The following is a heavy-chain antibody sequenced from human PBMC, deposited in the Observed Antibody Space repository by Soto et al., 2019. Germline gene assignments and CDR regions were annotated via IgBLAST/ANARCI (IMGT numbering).Heavy chain of an antibody. Sequence: GGSLRLSCAASGFTFSKFAMTWARQAPGKGLEWVSAIDSTGAGTYYVDSVKGRFTISRDNAKNTLYLQMNSLRAEDTAVYYCAIRASYYDSSGYFDYWGQGTLVTVSS. CDR3: AIRASYYDSSGYFDY. J-gene: IGHJ4*02. V-gene: IGHV3-23*01. D-gene: IGHD3-22*01. CDR2: IDSTGAGT. CDR1: GFTFSKFA.